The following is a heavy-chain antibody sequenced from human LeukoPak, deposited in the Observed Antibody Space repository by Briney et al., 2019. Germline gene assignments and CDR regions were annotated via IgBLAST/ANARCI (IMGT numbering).Heavy chain of an antibody. D-gene: IGHD1-26*01. CDR2: ISSSGSGGNT. CDR1: GVTLSSYA. Sequence: GGSLRLSCAASGVTLSSYAMSWARQAPGKGLEWVSGISSSGSGGNTYYADSVKGRFTISRDSSKNALFLHMNTLRAEDTAIYYCAKDRTVGASYWCFDLWGRGTLVTVSS. V-gene: IGHV3-23*01. CDR3: AKDRTVGASYWCFDL. J-gene: IGHJ2*01.